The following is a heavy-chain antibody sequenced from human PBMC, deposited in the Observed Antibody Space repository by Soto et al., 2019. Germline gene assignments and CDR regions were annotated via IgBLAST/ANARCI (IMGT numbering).Heavy chain of an antibody. Sequence: QVQLQESGPGLVKPSETLSLTCTVSGGSIRIYYWNWIRQPPGKGLEWIGYIYYSGSTNYNPSLTSRVTISLDASKNHFSLKLNSVTAADTAVYYCGRADYGGTPDYWGQGTLVTVSS. CDR3: GRADYGGTPDY. J-gene: IGHJ4*02. D-gene: IGHD4-17*01. V-gene: IGHV4-59*01. CDR1: GGSIRIYY. CDR2: IYYSGST.